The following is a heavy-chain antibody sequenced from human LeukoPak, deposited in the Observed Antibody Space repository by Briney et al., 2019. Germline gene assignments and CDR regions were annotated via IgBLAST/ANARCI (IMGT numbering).Heavy chain of an antibody. V-gene: IGHV4-59*08. J-gene: IGHJ4*02. Sequence: SETLSLTCAVSGGSISNYYWAWIRQHPGKGLEWIGYISYSGITNYNSSLKSRVTISVDPSKNQFSLKLTSVTATDTAIYYCARTDSTFTLDYWGQGTLVTVSS. D-gene: IGHD2-2*01. CDR1: GGSISNYY. CDR3: ARTDSTFTLDY. CDR2: ISYSGIT.